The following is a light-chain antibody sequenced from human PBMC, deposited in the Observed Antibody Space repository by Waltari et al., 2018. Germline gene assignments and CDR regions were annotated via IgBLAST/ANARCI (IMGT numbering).Light chain of an antibody. CDR3: QQYGSSPPVT. Sequence: EIVLTQSPGTLSLSPGERATLSCRASQSVSSSYLAWYQQKPGQSPRLLIHGASSSATRIPDRFIGSGSGTDFTVTISRLEPEDCAVYYCQQYGSSPPVTFGQGTKLEIK. CDR2: GAS. J-gene: IGKJ2*01. V-gene: IGKV3-20*01. CDR1: QSVSSSY.